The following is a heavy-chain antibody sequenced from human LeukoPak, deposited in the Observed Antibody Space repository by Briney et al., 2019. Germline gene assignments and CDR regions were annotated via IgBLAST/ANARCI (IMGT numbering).Heavy chain of an antibody. Sequence: GGSLRLSCAVSGFSFSSYAMSWVRQPPGKGLEWVSAISGSGGSTYYADSVKGRFTISRDNSKDTLYLQMNSLRAEDTAVYYCAKDRYQYSSSSLLDYWGQGTLVTVSS. CDR2: ISGSGGST. CDR1: GFSFSSYA. CDR3: AKDRYQYSSSSLLDY. D-gene: IGHD6-6*01. J-gene: IGHJ4*02. V-gene: IGHV3-23*01.